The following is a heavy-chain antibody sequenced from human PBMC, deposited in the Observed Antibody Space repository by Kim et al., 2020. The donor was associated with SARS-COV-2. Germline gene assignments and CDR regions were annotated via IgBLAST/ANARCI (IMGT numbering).Heavy chain of an antibody. D-gene: IGHD3-16*01. V-gene: IGHV3-21*01. CDR1: GFTFSSYS. J-gene: IGHJ4*02. Sequence: GGSLRLSCAASGFTFSSYSMNWVRQAPGKGLEWVSSISSSSSYIYYADSVKGRFTISRDNAKNSLYLQMNSLRAEDTAVYYCARDSFSDYVWGELFREETRDYWGQGTLVTVSS. CDR3: ARDSFSDYVWGELFREETRDY. CDR2: ISSSSSYI.